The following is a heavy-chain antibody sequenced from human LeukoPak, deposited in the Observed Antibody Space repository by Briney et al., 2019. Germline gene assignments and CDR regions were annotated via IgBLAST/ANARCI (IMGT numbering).Heavy chain of an antibody. D-gene: IGHD4-11*01. CDR2: IYYSGST. CDR3: ASRYDYSNYIDY. J-gene: IGHJ4*02. V-gene: IGHV4-39*01. Sequence: PSETLSLTCTVSGGSISSSSYYWGWIRQPPGKGLEWIGTIYYSGSTYYNPSLESRVTISVDTSKNQFSLKLSSVTAADTAVYYCASRYDYSNYIDYWGQGTLVTVSS. CDR1: GGSISSSSYY.